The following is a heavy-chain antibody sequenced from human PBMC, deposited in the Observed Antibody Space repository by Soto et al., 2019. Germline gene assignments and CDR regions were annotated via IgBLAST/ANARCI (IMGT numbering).Heavy chain of an antibody. CDR1: GYTFTGYY. CDR2: INPNGGST. CDR3: ASGIAAAGVDY. D-gene: IGHD6-13*01. Sequence: VSVKVSCKAPGYTFTGYYMYWVRQAPGKGLEWMGRINPNGGSTSYAQKFQGRVTMTRDTSTSTVYMELSSLRSEDTAVYYCASGIAAAGVDYWGQGTLVNVSS. J-gene: IGHJ4*02. V-gene: IGHV1-46*03.